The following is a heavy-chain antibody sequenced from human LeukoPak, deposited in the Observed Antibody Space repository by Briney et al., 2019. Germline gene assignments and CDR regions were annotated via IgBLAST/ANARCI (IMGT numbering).Heavy chain of an antibody. CDR2: INWNGGST. CDR3: ARVQGGDYVLRAEYYFDY. D-gene: IGHD4-17*01. CDR1: GFTFDDYG. Sequence: PGGPLRLSCAASGFTFDDYGMSWVRQAPGKGLEWVSGINWNGGSTGYADSVKGRFTISRDNAKNSLYLQMNSLRAEDTALYYCARVQGGDYVLRAEYYFDYWGQGTLVTVSS. J-gene: IGHJ4*02. V-gene: IGHV3-20*04.